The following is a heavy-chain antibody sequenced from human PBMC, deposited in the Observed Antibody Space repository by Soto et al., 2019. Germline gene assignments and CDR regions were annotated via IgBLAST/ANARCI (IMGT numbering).Heavy chain of an antibody. J-gene: IGHJ6*02. CDR2: ISWNSGSI. D-gene: IGHD3-3*01. CDR1: GFTCDDYA. Sequence: EVQLVESGGGLVQPGRSLRLSCAASGFTCDDYAMHWVRQAPGKGLEWVSGISWNSGSIDYADSVKGRFTISRDNAKNSLYLQMNSLRAEDTALYYCAKDPLRFLSAMDVWGQGTTVTVSS. V-gene: IGHV3-9*01. CDR3: AKDPLRFLSAMDV.